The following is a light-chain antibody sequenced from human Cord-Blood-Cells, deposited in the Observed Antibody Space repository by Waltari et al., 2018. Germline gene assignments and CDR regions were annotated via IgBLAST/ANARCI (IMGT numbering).Light chain of an antibody. V-gene: IGKV3-20*01. CDR3: QQYGSSPWT. CDR1: QRVSSRY. Sequence: EIVLTQSPGTLSLSPGERATLSCRASQRVSSRYLAWYQQTPGQAPRLLIYGATSRATGIPDRFSGSGAGTDFILTISRLAPEDFAVYYCQQYGSSPWTFGQGTKVEIK. CDR2: GAT. J-gene: IGKJ1*01.